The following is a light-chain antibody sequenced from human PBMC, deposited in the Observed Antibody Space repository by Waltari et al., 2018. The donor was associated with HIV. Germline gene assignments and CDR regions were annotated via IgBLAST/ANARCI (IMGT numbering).Light chain of an antibody. CDR3: SSYTSSSTLV. J-gene: IGLJ2*01. CDR2: DVS. V-gene: IGLV2-14*01. Sequence: QSALTQPASVSGSPGQSITISCTGTSSDVGGYNYVSWYHQHPAKAPQLMIYDVSNRPSGLSSRFSGSKSGNTASLTISGLQAEDEADYYCSSYTSSSTLVFGGGTKLTVL. CDR1: SSDVGGYNY.